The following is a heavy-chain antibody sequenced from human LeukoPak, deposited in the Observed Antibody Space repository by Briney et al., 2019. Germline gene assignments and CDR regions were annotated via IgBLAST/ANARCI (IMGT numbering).Heavy chain of an antibody. V-gene: IGHV3-7*01. CDR2: IIQDGSDK. J-gene: IGHJ6*03. CDR3: ARGVAGDYIMSKYYFFYMDV. CDR1: GFSLSGYW. D-gene: IGHD6-19*01. Sequence: GGSLRLSCEVSGFSLSGYWMSWVRQTPGKGLEWVANIIQDGSDKYYVDSVKGRFTIPRDNAKNSLYLQMNSVKAEDTAVYCCARGVAGDYIMSKYYFFYMDVWGKGTTVTVSS.